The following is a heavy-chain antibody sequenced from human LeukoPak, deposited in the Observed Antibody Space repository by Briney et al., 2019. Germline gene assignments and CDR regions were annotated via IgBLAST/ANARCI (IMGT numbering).Heavy chain of an antibody. J-gene: IGHJ6*03. CDR2: IYTSGST. V-gene: IGHV4-4*07. D-gene: IGHD2-2*01. CDR1: GGSISSYY. CDR3: ARDRRYQLLYYYYYYMDV. Sequence: SETLSLTCTVSGGSISSYYWSWIRQPAGKGLEWIGRIYTSGSTNYNPSLKSRVTMSVDTSKNQFSLKLSSVTAADTAVYYCARDRRYQLLYYYYYYMDVWGKGTTVTVSS.